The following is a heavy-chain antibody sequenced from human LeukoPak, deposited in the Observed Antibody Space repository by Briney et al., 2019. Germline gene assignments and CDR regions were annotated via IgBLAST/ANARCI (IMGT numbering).Heavy chain of an antibody. CDR2: ISFDGSNK. J-gene: IGHJ4*02. CDR3: AKDIVYGGRVSGQYDY. V-gene: IGHV3-30-3*01. CDR1: GFTFSSYA. Sequence: GGSPRLSCAASGFTFSSYAMHWVRQAPGKGLEWVAVISFDGSNKYYADSVKGRFTIPRDNSKNTLYLHMDSLRAEDTAVYYCAKDIVYGGRVSGQYDYWGQGTLVTVSS. D-gene: IGHD4-23*01.